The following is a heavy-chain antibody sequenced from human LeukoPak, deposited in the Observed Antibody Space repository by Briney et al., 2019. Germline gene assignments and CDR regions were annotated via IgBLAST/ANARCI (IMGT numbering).Heavy chain of an antibody. V-gene: IGHV5-51*01. CDR1: GYGFATYW. CDR2: IYPGDSDT. J-gene: IGHJ4*02. CDR3: ARRGYCGGECYSDY. Sequence: PGESLKISCKGSGYGFATYWIGWVRQMPGKGLEWRGIIYPGDSDTRYSPSFQGQVTISADKSISTAFLQWSSLKASDTAMYYCARRGYCGGECYSDYWGQGTLVTVSS. D-gene: IGHD2-21*01.